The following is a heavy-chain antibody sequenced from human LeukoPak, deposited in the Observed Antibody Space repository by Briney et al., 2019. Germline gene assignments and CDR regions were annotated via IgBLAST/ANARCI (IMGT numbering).Heavy chain of an antibody. J-gene: IGHJ4*02. Sequence: GGSLRLSCAASGFTFSSYAMSWVRQAPGRGLEWVSGISGSGGSTYYADSVKGRFTISRDNPKNTLCLQMNSLRAEDTAVYYCARHKSGSSGWYNDYWGEGTLVTVSS. V-gene: IGHV3-23*01. CDR2: ISGSGGST. CDR1: GFTFSSYA. CDR3: ARHKSGSSGWYNDY. D-gene: IGHD6-19*01.